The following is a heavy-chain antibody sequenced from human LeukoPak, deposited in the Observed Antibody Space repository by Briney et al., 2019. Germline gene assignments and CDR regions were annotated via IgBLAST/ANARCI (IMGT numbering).Heavy chain of an antibody. CDR1: GFTFSSYG. J-gene: IGHJ4*02. CDR3: ARDLSYGGNSWDY. V-gene: IGHV3-33*01. D-gene: IGHD4-23*01. CDR2: IWYDGSNK. Sequence: GRSLRLSCAASGFTFSSYGMHWVRQAPGKGLEWVAVIWYDGSNKYYADSVKGRFTISRDNSKNTLYLQMSSLRAEDTAVYYCARDLSYGGNSWDYWGQGTLVTVSS.